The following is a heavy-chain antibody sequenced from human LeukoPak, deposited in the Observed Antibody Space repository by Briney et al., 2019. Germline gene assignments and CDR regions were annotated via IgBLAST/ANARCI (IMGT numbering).Heavy chain of an antibody. CDR3: ARDTDYGGNSDWFDP. Sequence: GGSLRLSCVASGFTFSTHSMDWVRQAPGKGLEWVSSISSSGNYIYYADSVKGRFIISRDNPKNSLYLQMNSLRDEDTAVYYCARDTDYGGNSDWFDPWGQGTLVTVSS. CDR1: GFTFSTHS. J-gene: IGHJ5*02. D-gene: IGHD4-23*01. CDR2: ISSSGNYI. V-gene: IGHV3-21*01.